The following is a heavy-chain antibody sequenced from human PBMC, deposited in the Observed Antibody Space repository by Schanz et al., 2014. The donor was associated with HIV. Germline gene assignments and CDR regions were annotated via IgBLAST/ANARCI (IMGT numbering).Heavy chain of an antibody. CDR2: ISWNSGSI. CDR1: GFTFEDYA. CDR3: AKGRSGRGALFVGMDV. J-gene: IGHJ6*01. V-gene: IGHV3-9*01. Sequence: EVQLVESGGGLVQPGRSLRLSCAASGFTFEDYAMHWVRQSPGKGLEWVSGISWNSGSIGYVDSVKGRFTISRDTAKNSLFLQMNSLRAEDTALCYCAKGRSGRGALFVGMDVWGQGTTVFVSS. D-gene: IGHD3-10*01.